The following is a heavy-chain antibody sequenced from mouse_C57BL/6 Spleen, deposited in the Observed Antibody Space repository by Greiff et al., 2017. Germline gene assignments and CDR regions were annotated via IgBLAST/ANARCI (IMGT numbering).Heavy chain of an antibody. D-gene: IGHD1-1*01. J-gene: IGHJ3*01. V-gene: IGHV1-26*01. CDR3: ARTHYYGSSTFAY. Sequence: VQLQQSGPELVKPGASVKISCKASGYTFTDYYMNWVKQSHGKSLEWIGDINPNNGGTSYNQKVKGKATLTVDKSSSTAYMELRSLTSEDSAVYYCARTHYYGSSTFAYWGQGTLVTVSA. CDR1: GYTFTDYY. CDR2: INPNNGGT.